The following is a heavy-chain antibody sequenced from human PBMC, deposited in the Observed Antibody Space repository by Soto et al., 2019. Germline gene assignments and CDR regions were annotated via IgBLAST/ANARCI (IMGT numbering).Heavy chain of an antibody. Sequence: QITLKESGPTLVKPTQTLTLTCTFSGFSLSTSGAGVGWIRQPPGKALEWLALIYWDDDKRYSPSLKSRLTITKDTSKNQVVLRMTNLDPVDTATYYCAHRPSYCSGGSCYSGFDYWGQGTLVTVSS. J-gene: IGHJ4*02. CDR3: AHRPSYCSGGSCYSGFDY. CDR2: IYWDDDK. D-gene: IGHD2-15*01. V-gene: IGHV2-5*02. CDR1: GFSLSTSGAG.